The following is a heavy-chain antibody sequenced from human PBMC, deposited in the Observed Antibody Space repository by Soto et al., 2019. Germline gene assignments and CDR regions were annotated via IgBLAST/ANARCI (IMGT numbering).Heavy chain of an antibody. CDR3: AHFEGRFGVDY. D-gene: IGHD3-16*01. Sequence: QITLKESGPTLVKPTQTLTLTCTFSGFSLSTSGVGVNWIRQPPGKALEWLALIYWDDDKRYSPSLKSRLTITKDTYKKQVALTMTNMDPVDTATYYCAHFEGRFGVDYWGQGTLVTVSS. J-gene: IGHJ4*02. CDR2: IYWDDDK. V-gene: IGHV2-5*02. CDR1: GFSLSTSGVG.